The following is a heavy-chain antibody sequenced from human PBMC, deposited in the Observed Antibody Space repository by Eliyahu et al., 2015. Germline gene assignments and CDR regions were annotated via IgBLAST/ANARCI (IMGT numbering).Heavy chain of an antibody. CDR1: GPTVSSNP. CDR3: ARGVSACFDY. V-gene: IGHV3-53*01. D-gene: IGHD2-21*01. CDR2: IYGNGTT. Sequence: EVQLVESGGDLIQPGGSLXVSCAXSGPTVSSNPRGWVRQAPGKGLEWVSLIYGNGTTSYADSVKGRFTMSRDNPKNTLFLQMNSLRVEDTAVYYCARGVSACFDYWGQGTLVTVSS. J-gene: IGHJ4*02.